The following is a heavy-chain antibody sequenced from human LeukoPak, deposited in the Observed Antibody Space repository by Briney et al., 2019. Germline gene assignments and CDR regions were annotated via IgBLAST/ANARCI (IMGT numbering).Heavy chain of an antibody. CDR3: ARDFGRRAYCGGDCYSSEYFQH. CDR2: ISGSGGST. Sequence: PGGSLRLSCAASGFTFSSYAMSWVRQAPGKGLEWVSAISGSGGSTYYADSVKGRFTISRDNAKNTLYLQMNSLRAEDTAVYYCARDFGRRAYCGGDCYSSEYFQHWGQGTLVTVSS. D-gene: IGHD2-21*02. CDR1: GFTFSSYA. J-gene: IGHJ1*01. V-gene: IGHV3-23*01.